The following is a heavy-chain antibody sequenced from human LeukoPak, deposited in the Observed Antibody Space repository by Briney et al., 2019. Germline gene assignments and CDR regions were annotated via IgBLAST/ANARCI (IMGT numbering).Heavy chain of an antibody. V-gene: IGHV4-39*07. J-gene: IGHJ6*03. CDR2: IYHDGTS. CDR3: ARGAVSKSYYDSSGYFNYYMDV. CDR1: SGPISSRGHY. D-gene: IGHD3-22*01. Sequence: SETLSLTCTLSSGPISSRGHYWGWIRQPPGKGREWIGNIYHDGTSNYNPSLWSRVTISVDTSKNQFSLKLSSVTAADTAVYYCARGAVSKSYYDSSGYFNYYMDVWGKGTTVTVSS.